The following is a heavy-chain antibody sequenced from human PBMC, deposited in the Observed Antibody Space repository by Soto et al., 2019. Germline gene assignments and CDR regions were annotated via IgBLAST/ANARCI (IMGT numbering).Heavy chain of an antibody. D-gene: IGHD2-15*01. J-gene: IGHJ6*02. CDR3: ASGYCSGGSCSTLNYYYYGMDF. Sequence: QVQLVQSGAEVKKPGSSVKVSCKASGGTFSSYAISWVRQAPGQGLEWMGGIIPIFGTANYAQKFQGRVTITADESTSAAYMELRGLRYEDTAVYYCASGYCSGGSCSTLNYYYYGMDFWGQGTTVTVSS. CDR2: IIPIFGTA. V-gene: IGHV1-69*01. CDR1: GGTFSSYA.